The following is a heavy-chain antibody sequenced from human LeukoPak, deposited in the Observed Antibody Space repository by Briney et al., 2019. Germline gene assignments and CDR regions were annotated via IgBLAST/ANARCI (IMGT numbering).Heavy chain of an antibody. J-gene: IGHJ5*02. D-gene: IGHD1-7*01. V-gene: IGHV4-34*01. CDR2: INHSEST. CDR3: ARGRAGTAGSDWFDP. Sequence: SETLSLTCAVYGGSFSGSCWSWIRQPPGKGLEWIGEINHSESTIYNPSLKSRVTISVDTSKSHFSLKLSSVTAADTAVYYCARGRAGTAGSDWFDPWGQGTLVTVSS. CDR1: GGSFSGSC.